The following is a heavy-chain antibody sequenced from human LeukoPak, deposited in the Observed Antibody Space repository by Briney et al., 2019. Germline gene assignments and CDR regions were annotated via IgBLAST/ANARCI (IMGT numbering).Heavy chain of an antibody. CDR2: ISGSGGST. CDR1: GFTFSSYA. D-gene: IGHD3-22*01. V-gene: IGHV3-23*01. CDR3: AKDPTHFRVWDDYDNTRLNY. J-gene: IGHJ4*02. Sequence: GGSLRLSCAASGFTFSSYAMSWVRQPPGKGLEWVSAISGSGGSTYYADSVKGRFTISRDNSKNTVYLQMNSLRAEDTAVYYCAKDPTHFRVWDDYDNTRLNYWGQGTLVTVSS.